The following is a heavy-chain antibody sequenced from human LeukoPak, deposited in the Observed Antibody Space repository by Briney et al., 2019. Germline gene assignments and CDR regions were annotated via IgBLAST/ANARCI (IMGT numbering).Heavy chain of an antibody. D-gene: IGHD3-16*02. Sequence: ASVKVSCKASGYTFIRYGIGWVRQAPGQGLEWMGWISAHSGNTNYAQKLQGRVTMTTDTSTSTAYMELRSLRSDDTAIYYCARKSYVWGSYRPDDALDIWGQGTMVTVSS. V-gene: IGHV1-18*01. CDR1: GYTFIRYG. CDR3: ARKSYVWGSYRPDDALDI. CDR2: ISAHSGNT. J-gene: IGHJ3*02.